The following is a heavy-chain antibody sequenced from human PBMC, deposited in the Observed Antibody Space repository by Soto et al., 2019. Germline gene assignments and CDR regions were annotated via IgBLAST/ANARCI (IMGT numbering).Heavy chain of an antibody. CDR3: ARDIRGPNWNDDYYFDY. CDR1: GFTFSSYG. V-gene: IGHV3-33*01. CDR2: IWYDGSNK. J-gene: IGHJ4*02. Sequence: PGGSLRLSCAASGFTFSSYGMHWVRQAPGKGLEWVAVIWYDGSNKYYADSVKGRFTISRDNSKNTLYLQMNSLRAEDTAVYYYARDIRGPNWNDDYYFDYWGQGTLVTVSS. D-gene: IGHD1-20*01.